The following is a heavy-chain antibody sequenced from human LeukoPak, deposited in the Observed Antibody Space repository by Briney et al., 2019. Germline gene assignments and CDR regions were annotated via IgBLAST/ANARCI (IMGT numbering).Heavy chain of an antibody. Sequence: SETLSLTCTVSGGSISPYFWSWIRQPPGKGLEWIGYIYYSGRTNYNPSLKSRVTLSVDTSKNQFSLRLSSVTAADTAVYYCARHLNYLDTSRCFYFDYWGQGTLVTVSS. V-gene: IGHV4-59*08. CDR2: IYYSGRT. J-gene: IGHJ4*02. D-gene: IGHD3-22*01. CDR1: GGSISPYF. CDR3: ARHLNYLDTSRCFYFDY.